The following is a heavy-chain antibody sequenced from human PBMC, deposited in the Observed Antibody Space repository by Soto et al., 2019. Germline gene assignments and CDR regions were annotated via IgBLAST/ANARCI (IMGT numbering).Heavy chain of an antibody. CDR3: ARDQFAKVVVPAAICL. V-gene: IGHV3-11*06. CDR1: GFTFSDYY. D-gene: IGHD2-2*01. CDR2: ISSSSSYT. Sequence: GGSLRLSCAASGFTFSDYYMSWIRQAPGKGLEWVSYISSSSSYTNYADSVKGRFTISRDNAKNSLYLQMNSLRAEDTAVYYCARDQFAKVVVPAAICLWGQGTLVTVSS. J-gene: IGHJ4*02.